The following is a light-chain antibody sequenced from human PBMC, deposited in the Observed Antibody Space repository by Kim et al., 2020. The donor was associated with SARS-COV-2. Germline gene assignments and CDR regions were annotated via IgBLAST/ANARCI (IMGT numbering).Light chain of an antibody. CDR1: SGRSSYA. CDR3: QTWDADAWV. CDR2: VNSDGSH. V-gene: IGLV4-69*01. J-gene: IGLJ3*02. Sequence: QLVLTQSPSASASLGGAVTLTCRLSSGRSSYAIAWHQQQPDMGPRYLMKVNSDGSHMRGDGIPDRFSGSSSGAERYLIISNLQFEDEADYYCQTWDADAWVFGGGTQLTVL.